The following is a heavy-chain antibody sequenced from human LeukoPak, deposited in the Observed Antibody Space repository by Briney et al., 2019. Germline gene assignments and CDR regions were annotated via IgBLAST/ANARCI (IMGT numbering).Heavy chain of an antibody. V-gene: IGHV3-23*01. CDR3: ATGYSSSWYSYYYSSGMDV. CDR2: ISGSGGST. CDR1: GFTFSSYA. J-gene: IGHJ6*02. Sequence: QPGGSLRLSCAASGFTFSSYAMSWVPQAPGKGLEWVSAISGSGGSTYYGDSVKGRLTISRDNSKNTLYLQMNSLRAADTAVYYCATGYSSSWYSYYYSSGMDVWGQGTTVTVSS. D-gene: IGHD6-13*01.